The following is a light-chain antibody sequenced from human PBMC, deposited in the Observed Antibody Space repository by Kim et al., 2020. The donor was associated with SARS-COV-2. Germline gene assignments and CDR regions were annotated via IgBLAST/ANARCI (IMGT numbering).Light chain of an antibody. CDR1: QSLGTW. J-gene: IGKJ1*01. Sequence: DIQMTQSPSTLSASVGDRVTITCRASQSLGTWLAWYQQKPGKAPKLLIHDASTLESGVPSRFSGSASETEFTLTISSLQPDDFATYDCQQYTTYAATFGQGTKVDIK. CDR3: QQYTTYAAT. V-gene: IGKV1-5*01. CDR2: DAS.